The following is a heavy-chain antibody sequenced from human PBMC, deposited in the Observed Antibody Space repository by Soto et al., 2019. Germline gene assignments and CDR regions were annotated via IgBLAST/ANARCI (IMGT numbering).Heavy chain of an antibody. J-gene: IGHJ6*02. Sequence: PGESLKISCKGSGYSFTSYWISWVRQMPGKGLEWMGRIDPSDSYTNYSPSLQGHVTISADKSISTAYLQWSSLKASDTAMYYCARRGYCSSTSCYSYYYYGMDVWGQGTTVTVSS. V-gene: IGHV5-10-1*01. CDR1: GYSFTSYW. D-gene: IGHD2-2*01. CDR3: ARRGYCSSTSCYSYYYYGMDV. CDR2: IDPSDSYT.